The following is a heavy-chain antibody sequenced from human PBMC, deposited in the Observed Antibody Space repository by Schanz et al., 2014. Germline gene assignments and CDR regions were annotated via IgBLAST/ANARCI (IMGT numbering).Heavy chain of an antibody. J-gene: IGHJ4*02. CDR2: ISDSGTYT. CDR1: GFSFTTYA. D-gene: IGHD6-13*01. V-gene: IGHV3-48*04. CDR3: VSQTGSPNY. Sequence: EVQLVESGGGLVQPGGSLRLSCAASGFSFTTYAMSWVRQAPGKGLEWLSYISDSGTYTNYADSVEGRFTISRDNAKRSLFLQMNSLRVEDTAVYFCVSQTGSPNYWGQGTLVTGSS.